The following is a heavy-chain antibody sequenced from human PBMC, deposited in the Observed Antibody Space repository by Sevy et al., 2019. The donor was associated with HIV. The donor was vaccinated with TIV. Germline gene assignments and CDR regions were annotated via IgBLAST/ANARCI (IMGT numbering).Heavy chain of an antibody. V-gene: IGHV1-8*01. CDR1: GYTFDNYD. CDR2: MNPNSGNT. J-gene: IGHJ2*01. Sequence: VSVKVSCQASGYTFDNYDINWVRQATGQGLEWMGWMNPNSGNTGYAEKFQGRVTMSRVSSIRTAYMELNGLTSEETAVYYCTRGLSFTYAKRGDWLNWYFDVWGRGTLVTVSS. D-gene: IGHD2-21*02. CDR3: TRGLSFTYAKRGDWLNWYFDV.